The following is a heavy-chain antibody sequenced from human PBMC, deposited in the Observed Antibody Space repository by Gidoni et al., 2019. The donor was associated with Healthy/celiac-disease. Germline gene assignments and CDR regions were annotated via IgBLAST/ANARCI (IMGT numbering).Heavy chain of an antibody. J-gene: IGHJ4*02. CDR1: GFTFSSYG. CDR3: AKDPDGWESYFDY. D-gene: IGHD1-26*01. V-gene: IGHV3-30*18. Sequence: QVQLVESGGGVVQPGRSLRLSCAASGFTFSSYGMHWVRQAPGKGLEWVAVISYDGSNKYYADSVKGRFTISRDNSKNTLYLQMNSLRAEDTAVYYCAKDPDGWESYFDYWGQGTLVTVSS. CDR2: ISYDGSNK.